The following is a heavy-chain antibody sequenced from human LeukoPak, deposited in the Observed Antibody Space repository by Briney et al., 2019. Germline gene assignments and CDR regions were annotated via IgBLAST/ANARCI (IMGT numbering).Heavy chain of an antibody. V-gene: IGHV1-69*02. J-gene: IGHJ4*02. CDR1: GGTFSSYT. CDR2: IIPILGIA. CDR3: ASSDCSGGSCYPFDY. D-gene: IGHD2-15*01. Sequence: SVKVSCKASGGTFSSYTISWVRQAPGQGLEWMGRIIPILGIANYAQKFHGRVTITADKSTSTAYMELSSLRSEDTAVYYCASSDCSGGSCYPFDYWGQGTLVTVSS.